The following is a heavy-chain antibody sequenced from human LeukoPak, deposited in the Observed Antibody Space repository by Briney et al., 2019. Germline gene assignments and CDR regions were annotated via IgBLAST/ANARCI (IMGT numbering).Heavy chain of an antibody. J-gene: IGHJ3*01. CDR1: GITLTYDW. V-gene: IGHV3-15*01. CDR2: IKSKTYGETT. CDR3: TKERYCASTTCPGAFDL. Sequence: GGSLRLSSAASGITLTYDWMSWVRQAPGKGLEGVGRIKSKTYGETTDYAAPVKGRFTVSRDDSKNMVALQMNSLKTEDTALYYCTKERYCASTTCPGAFDLWGQGTMVTVSS. D-gene: IGHD2-2*01.